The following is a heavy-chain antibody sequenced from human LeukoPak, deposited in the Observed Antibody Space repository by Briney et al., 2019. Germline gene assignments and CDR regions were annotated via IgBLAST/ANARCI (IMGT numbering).Heavy chain of an antibody. Sequence: GESLKISCQGSGYSFTTYWIGWVRQIPGKGLEWMGIIYPGDSDTRYSPSFQGQVIISADKSSNTAYLQWGSLKASDTAIYYCARRPKYNYGPHFDYWGQGTLVTVSS. CDR2: IYPGDSDT. CDR3: ARRPKYNYGPHFDY. V-gene: IGHV5-51*01. D-gene: IGHD5-18*01. CDR1: GYSFTTYW. J-gene: IGHJ4*02.